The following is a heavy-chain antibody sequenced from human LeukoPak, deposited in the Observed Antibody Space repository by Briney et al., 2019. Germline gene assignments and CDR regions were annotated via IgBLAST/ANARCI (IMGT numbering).Heavy chain of an antibody. V-gene: IGHV3-23*01. Sequence: GGSLRLSCAASGFTFSSYAMSWVRQAPGKGLEWVSAISASDGRTWYADSVRGRFTIPRDNFKNTLYVQINSLRAEDTAVYYCVRDKRFPDDVFDIWGQGTLVTVSS. CDR2: ISASDGRT. D-gene: IGHD3-10*01. J-gene: IGHJ3*02. CDR1: GFTFSSYA. CDR3: VRDKRFPDDVFDI.